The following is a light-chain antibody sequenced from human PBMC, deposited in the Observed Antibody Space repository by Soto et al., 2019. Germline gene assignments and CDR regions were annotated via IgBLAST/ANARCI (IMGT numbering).Light chain of an antibody. CDR2: QVS. V-gene: IGLV2-14*01. Sequence: QSVLTQPASVSGSPGQSITISCTGTSSDIGHNKYVSWYQQYPGKVPKLLINQVSNRPSGVSNRFSGSKSGNTASLTISGLLAEDEADYFCTSSTSDSLYVFGTGTKGTVL. J-gene: IGLJ1*01. CDR3: TSSTSDSLYV. CDR1: SSDIGHNKY.